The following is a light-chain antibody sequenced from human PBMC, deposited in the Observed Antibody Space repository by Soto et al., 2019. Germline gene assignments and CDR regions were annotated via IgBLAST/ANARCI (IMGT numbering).Light chain of an antibody. V-gene: IGLV6-57*04. CDR3: QSYDRDTHVV. J-gene: IGLJ3*02. CDR2: EDN. Sequence: NFMLTQPHSVSESPGKTVTISCTRSSGSIASNYVTWFQQRPGSVPTTLIYEDNERPSGVPGRFSGSIDRSSNSASLTIAGLKTGDEADYYCQSYDRDTHVVFGGGTKVTVL. CDR1: SGSIASNY.